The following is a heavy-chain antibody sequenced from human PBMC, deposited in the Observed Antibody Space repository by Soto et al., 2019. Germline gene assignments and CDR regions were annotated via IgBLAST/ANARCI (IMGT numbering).Heavy chain of an antibody. D-gene: IGHD2-2*02. CDR3: ARVGYFSSTSCYTSAFDI. CDR2: IIPIFGTA. Sequence: QVQLVQSGAEVKKPGSSVKVSCKASGGTFSSYAISWVRQAPGQGLEWMGGIIPIFGTANYAQKFQGRVTITADESTSTAYMELSSLRSEDTAVYYCARVGYFSSTSCYTSAFDIWGQGTMVTVSS. V-gene: IGHV1-69*01. CDR1: GGTFSSYA. J-gene: IGHJ3*02.